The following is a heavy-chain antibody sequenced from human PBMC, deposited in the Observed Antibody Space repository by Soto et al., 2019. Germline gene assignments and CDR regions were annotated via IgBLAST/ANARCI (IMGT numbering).Heavy chain of an antibody. CDR2: ISGDGSTT. CDR1: GFTFRSYW. J-gene: IGHJ4*02. CDR3: ARASGNYPY. V-gene: IGHV3-74*01. Sequence: EVQLVESGGGLVQTGGSLRLSCAASGFTFRSYWMHWVRQIPGKGLVWVSRISGDGSTTNYADSVKGRFTISRDNAKSTLYLQMNSLRAEDTAVYYCARASGNYPYWGQGTLVTVSS. D-gene: IGHD1-26*01.